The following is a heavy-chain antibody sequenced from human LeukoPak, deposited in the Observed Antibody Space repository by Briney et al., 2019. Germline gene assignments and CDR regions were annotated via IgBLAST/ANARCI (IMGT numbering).Heavy chain of an antibody. CDR2: ISAYNGNT. J-gene: IGHJ5*02. CDR1: GYTFTSYG. D-gene: IGHD3-16*01. V-gene: IGHV1-18*01. Sequence: GASVKVSCKASGYTFTSYGISWVRQAPGQGLEWMGWISAYNGNTNYAQKLQGRVTMTTDTSTSTAYMELRSLRSDDAAVYYCARDLGGLAYYDYVWGKNWFDPWGQGTLVTVSS. CDR3: ARDLGGLAYYDYVWGKNWFDP.